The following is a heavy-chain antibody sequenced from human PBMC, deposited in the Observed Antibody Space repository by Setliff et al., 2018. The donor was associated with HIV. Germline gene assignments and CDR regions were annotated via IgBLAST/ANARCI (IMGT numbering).Heavy chain of an antibody. V-gene: IGHV2-70*11. D-gene: IGHD1-26*01. CDR1: GFSLNTSGLS. Sequence: SGPTLVNPTQTLTLTCTVSGFSLNTSGLSMSWIRQPPGKALEWLARIDWDDDQYYNASLETRLTISKDTSRNQVVLTMTNMDPVDTATYYCVRIPPDDGRGWFDPWGQGISVTVSS. CDR3: VRIPPDDGRGWFDP. J-gene: IGHJ5*02. CDR2: IDWDDDQ.